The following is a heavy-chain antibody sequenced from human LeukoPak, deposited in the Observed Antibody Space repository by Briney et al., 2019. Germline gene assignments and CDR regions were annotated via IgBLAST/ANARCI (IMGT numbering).Heavy chain of an antibody. Sequence: PSETLSLTCTVSGGSISTYYWSWIRQPPGKGLEWIGYIYYSGSTNYNPSLKSRVTISVDTSKNQFSLKLSSVTAADTAVYYCARERCSSTTCYFDYWGQGTLVTVSS. CDR2: IYYSGST. D-gene: IGHD2-2*01. CDR3: ARERCSSTTCYFDY. V-gene: IGHV4-59*01. CDR1: GGSISTYY. J-gene: IGHJ4*02.